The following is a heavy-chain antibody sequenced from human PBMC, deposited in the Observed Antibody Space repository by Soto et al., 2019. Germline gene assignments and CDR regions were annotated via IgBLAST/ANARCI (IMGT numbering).Heavy chain of an antibody. J-gene: IGHJ4*02. V-gene: IGHV6-1*01. CDR1: GYSVSSNSAA. CDR3: AREPGIAAAGTFTLFDY. CDR2: TYYRSKWYN. D-gene: IGHD6-13*01. Sequence: SQTLSLTCAISGYSVSSNSAAWNWIRQSPSRGLEWLGRTYYRSKWYNDYAVSVKSRITINPDTSKNQFSLQLNSVTPEDTAVYYCAREPGIAAAGTFTLFDYWGQGTLVTVSS.